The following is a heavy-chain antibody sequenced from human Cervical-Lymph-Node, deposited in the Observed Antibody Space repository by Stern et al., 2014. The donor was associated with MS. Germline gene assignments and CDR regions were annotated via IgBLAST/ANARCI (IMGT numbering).Heavy chain of an antibody. CDR1: GASFSDNY. V-gene: IGHV4-34*01. Sequence: VQLQQWGAGLLRPSETLSLTCAVQGASFSDNYWSWIRQTPGKGLEWIGEINTSGGTHYNPSLMRRATLSVDPSRSQFSLKLSSLTAADTAMYYCARERKVERSSRLLVSFDVWGQGTLVTVSS. J-gene: IGHJ3*01. CDR3: ARERKVERSSRLLVSFDV. CDR2: INTSGGT. D-gene: IGHD1-1*01.